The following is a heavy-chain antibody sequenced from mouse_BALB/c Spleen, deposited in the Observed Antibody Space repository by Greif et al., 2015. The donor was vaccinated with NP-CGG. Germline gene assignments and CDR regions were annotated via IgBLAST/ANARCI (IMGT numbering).Heavy chain of an antibody. J-gene: IGHJ1*01. CDR3: ARDYDYWYFDV. CDR1: GYTFTSYW. V-gene: IGHV1-7*01. D-gene: IGHD2-4*01. CDR2: INPSTGYT. Sequence: QVQLKQSGAELAKPGASVKMSCKASGYTFTSYWMHWVKQRPGQGLEWIGYINPSTGYTEYNQKFKDKATLTADKSSSTAYMQLSSLTSEDSAVYYCARDYDYWYFDVWVAGTTVTVSS.